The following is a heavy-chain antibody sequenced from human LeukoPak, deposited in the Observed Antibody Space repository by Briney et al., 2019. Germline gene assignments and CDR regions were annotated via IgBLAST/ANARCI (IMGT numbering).Heavy chain of an antibody. CDR2: INPNNGGT. V-gene: IGHV1-2*02. Sequence: ASVKVSCKTSGYTFTGYYIHWVRQVPGQGLEWMGWINPNNGGTNYAQKFQGRVTMTRDTSISTAYMELSSLRSDDTAVYYCARGGDSSGYYSRQGDYWGRGTLVTVSS. CDR1: GYTFTGYY. D-gene: IGHD3-22*01. CDR3: ARGGDSSGYYSRQGDY. J-gene: IGHJ4*02.